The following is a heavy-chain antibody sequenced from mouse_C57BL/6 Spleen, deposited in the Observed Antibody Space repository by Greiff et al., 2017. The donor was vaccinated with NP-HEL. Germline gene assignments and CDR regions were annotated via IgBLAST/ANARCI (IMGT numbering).Heavy chain of an antibody. V-gene: IGHV1-7*01. Sequence: VQRHPSVPPPSKPFSSVNLSFNASCYTFTSYWMHWVKQRPGQGLEWIGYINPSSGYTKYNQKFKDKATLTADKSSSTAYMQLSSLTYEDSAVYYCARWLQAWFAYWGQGTLVTVSA. CDR3: ARWLQAWFAY. CDR2: INPSSGYT. J-gene: IGHJ3*01. CDR1: CYTFTSYW. D-gene: IGHD2-2*01.